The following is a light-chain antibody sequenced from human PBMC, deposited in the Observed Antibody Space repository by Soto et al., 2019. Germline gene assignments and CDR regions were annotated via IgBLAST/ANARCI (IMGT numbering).Light chain of an antibody. CDR3: QQYGKSPWT. CDR1: QSVSSSY. J-gene: IGKJ1*01. CDR2: GAS. Sequence: EIVLTQSPGTLPWSPGKRPPPSSRPSQSVSSSYLAWYQQRPGQAPRLLIYGASSRATGIPDRFSGSGSGTDFTLAISRLEPEDFAVYYCQQYGKSPWTFGQGTKVDIK. V-gene: IGKV3-20*01.